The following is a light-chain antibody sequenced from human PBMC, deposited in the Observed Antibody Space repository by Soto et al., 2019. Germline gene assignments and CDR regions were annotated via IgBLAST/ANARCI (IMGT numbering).Light chain of an antibody. CDR2: DVS. CDR1: SSDVGGYNY. V-gene: IGLV2-14*01. CDR3: GSYTSTTLHVV. J-gene: IGLJ2*01. Sequence: QSALTQPASVSGSPGQSIAISCTGTSSDVGGYNYVSWYQQYPGEAPKLLIYDVSNRPSGISDRFSGSKSGNTASLTNSGLQAEDEADYYCGSYTSTTLHVVFGGGTKVTVL.